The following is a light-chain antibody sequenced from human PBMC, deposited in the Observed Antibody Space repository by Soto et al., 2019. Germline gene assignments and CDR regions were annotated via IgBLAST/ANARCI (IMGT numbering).Light chain of an antibody. CDR3: QKANSFPLN. Sequence: DLQMTKSPSPLSASVVYRFHITFLASQSISRWLAWYQQKPGKAPKLLIYAASSLQSGVPSRFSGSGSGTDFTLTISSLQPEDFATDYCQKANSFPLNCGGGNKGAIK. CDR2: AAS. V-gene: IGKV1-12*01. CDR1: QSISRW. J-gene: IGKJ4*01.